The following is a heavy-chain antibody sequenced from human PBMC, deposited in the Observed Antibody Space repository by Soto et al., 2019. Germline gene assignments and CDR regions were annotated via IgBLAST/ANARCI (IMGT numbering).Heavy chain of an antibody. CDR3: ARLEESGYSYGPYFDY. CDR1: GGSISSYY. V-gene: IGHV4-59*08. D-gene: IGHD5-18*01. CDR2: IYYSGST. Sequence: SETLSLTCTVSGGSISSYYWSWIRQPPGKGLEWIGYIYYSGSTNYNPSLKSRVTISVDTSKNQFSLKLSSVTAADTAVYYCARLEESGYSYGPYFDYWGQGTLVTVSS. J-gene: IGHJ4*02.